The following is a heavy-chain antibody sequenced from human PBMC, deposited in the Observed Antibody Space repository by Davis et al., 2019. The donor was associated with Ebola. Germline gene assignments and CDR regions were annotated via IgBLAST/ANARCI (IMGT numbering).Heavy chain of an antibody. Sequence: PSETLSLTCTVSGGSISRYYWSWIRQPPGKGLEWIGYIYYSGRTEYNPSLNSRVTISVDTSKNQLSLKLRSVTAADTAVYYCARTGFETLTGYYFVQKTYYMDVWGRGTTVTVSS. J-gene: IGHJ6*03. D-gene: IGHD3-9*01. CDR2: IYYSGRT. CDR3: ARTGFETLTGYYFVQKTYYMDV. CDR1: GGSISRYY. V-gene: IGHV4-59*01.